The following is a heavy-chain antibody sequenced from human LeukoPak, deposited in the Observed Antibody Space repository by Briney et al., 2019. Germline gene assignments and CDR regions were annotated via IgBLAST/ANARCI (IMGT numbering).Heavy chain of an antibody. D-gene: IGHD5-18*01. CDR2: IYYGVST. V-gene: IGHV4-39*01. Sequence: PSETLSLTCTVSGGFISNTNYYWVWIRQPPGRGLEWIGSIYYGVSTYYNPSLKSRVTISVDTSKNQFSLKLSSVTATDTAVYYCARRGYSYGSGFDYWGRGTLVTVSS. CDR3: ARRGYSYGSGFDY. CDR1: GGFISNTNYY. J-gene: IGHJ4*02.